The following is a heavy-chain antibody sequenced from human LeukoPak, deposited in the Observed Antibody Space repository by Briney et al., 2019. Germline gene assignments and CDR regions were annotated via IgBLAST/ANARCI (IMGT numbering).Heavy chain of an antibody. CDR1: GGTFNNSA. CDR3: ARDVHGDYGSGWFDP. J-gene: IGHJ5*02. CDR2: IMPLFGTA. V-gene: IGHV1-69*05. Sequence: SSVKVSCKTSGGTFNNSAISWVRQAPGQGLEWLGGIMPLFGTAGYAQKFQGRVTITKDESARTVYLELTSLTSDDTAVYYCARDVHGDYGSGWFDPWGQGTLVSVSS. D-gene: IGHD4-17*01.